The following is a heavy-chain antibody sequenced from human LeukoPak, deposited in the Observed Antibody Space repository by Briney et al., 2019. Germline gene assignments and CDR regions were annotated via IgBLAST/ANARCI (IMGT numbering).Heavy chain of an antibody. V-gene: IGHV3-23*01. CDR1: GFTFSNHA. Sequence: GGSPRLSCAASGFTFSNHAMTWVRQAPGKGLEWVAAISASGDDIFYADFVKGRFTISRDNSKNILYLQMNSLRAEDTAMYFCAKDVWWSVSWGQGTPVTVPS. CDR3: AKDVWWSVS. CDR2: ISASGDDI. D-gene: IGHD2-8*02. J-gene: IGHJ5*02.